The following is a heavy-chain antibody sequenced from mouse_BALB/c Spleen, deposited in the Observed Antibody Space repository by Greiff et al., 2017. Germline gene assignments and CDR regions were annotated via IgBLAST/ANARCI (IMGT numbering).Heavy chain of an antibody. CDR2: ISSGGST. CDR3: ARGYYGSSQGAMDY. Sequence: EVKLQESGGGLVKPGGSLKLSCAASGFTFSSYAMSWVRQTPEKRLEWVASISSGGSTYYPDSVKGRFTISRDNARNILYLQMSSLRSEDTAMYYCARGYYGSSQGAMDYWGQGTSVTVSS. CDR1: GFTFSSYA. V-gene: IGHV5-6-5*01. J-gene: IGHJ4*01. D-gene: IGHD1-1*01.